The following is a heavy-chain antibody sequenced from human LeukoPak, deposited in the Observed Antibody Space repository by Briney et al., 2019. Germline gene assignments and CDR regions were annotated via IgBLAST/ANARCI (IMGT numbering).Heavy chain of an antibody. CDR2: IIPILGIA. CDR3: ARGLPKYYGSGSYSDY. J-gene: IGHJ4*02. CDR1: GGTFSSYA. Sequence: SVKVSCKASGGTFSSYAISWVRRAPGQGLEWMGRIIPILGIANYAQKFQGRVTITADKSTSTAYMELSSLRSEDTAVYYCARGLPKYYGSGSYSDYWGQGTLVTVSS. V-gene: IGHV1-69*04. D-gene: IGHD3-10*01.